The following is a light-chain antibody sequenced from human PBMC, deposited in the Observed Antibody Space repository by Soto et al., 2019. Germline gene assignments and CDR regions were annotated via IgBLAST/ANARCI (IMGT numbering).Light chain of an antibody. Sequence: QSVLTQPPSVSGAPGKRVTISCTGSSSNIGAGYDVHWYQQLPGTAPKLLIYGNSNRPSGVPDRFSGSKSGTSASLAITGLQAEDEADYYCQSFDGSLSGYVVFGGGTKLTVL. V-gene: IGLV1-40*01. J-gene: IGLJ2*01. CDR3: QSFDGSLSGYVV. CDR2: GNS. CDR1: SSNIGAGYD.